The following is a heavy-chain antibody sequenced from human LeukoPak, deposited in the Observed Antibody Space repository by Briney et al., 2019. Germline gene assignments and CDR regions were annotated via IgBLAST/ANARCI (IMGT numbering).Heavy chain of an antibody. Sequence: ASVKVSCKASGYTFTSYGISWVRQAPGQGLEWMGWTSAYNGNTNYAQKLQGRVTMTTDTSTSTAYMELRSLRSDDTAVYYCARDPLYCSSTSCYSGPLWFDPWGQGTLVTVSS. V-gene: IGHV1-18*01. CDR1: GYTFTSYG. D-gene: IGHD2-2*01. CDR3: ARDPLYCSSTSCYSGPLWFDP. J-gene: IGHJ5*02. CDR2: TSAYNGNT.